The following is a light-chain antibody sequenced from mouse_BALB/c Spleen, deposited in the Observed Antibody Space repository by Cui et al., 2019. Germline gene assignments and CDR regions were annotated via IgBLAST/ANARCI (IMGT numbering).Light chain of an antibody. CDR1: QDINSY. Sequence: DIKMTQSPSSMYASLGERVTITCKASQDINSYLSWFQQKPGKSPKTLIYRANRLVDGVPSRFRGSGSGKDYSLTISSLEYEDMGIYYCLQYDEFPYTFGGGTKLEIK. V-gene: IGKV14-111*01. CDR2: RAN. J-gene: IGKJ2*01. CDR3: LQYDEFPYT.